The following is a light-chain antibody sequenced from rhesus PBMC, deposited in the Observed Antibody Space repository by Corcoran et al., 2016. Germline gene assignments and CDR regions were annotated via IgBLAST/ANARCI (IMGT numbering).Light chain of an antibody. CDR2: GVS. CDR3: CSYTTSSTFI. J-gene: IGLJ1*01. CDR1: SSGVGGHNS. Sequence: QAAPTQPPSVSGSPGQSVTISCFGTSSGVGGHNSVSWYQQHPGKVPRLVMYGVSQRPSGVSDRFSGSKTGNTASLTISGLLAEDEADYHCCSYTTSSTFIFGGGTRLTVL. V-gene: IGLV2S7*01.